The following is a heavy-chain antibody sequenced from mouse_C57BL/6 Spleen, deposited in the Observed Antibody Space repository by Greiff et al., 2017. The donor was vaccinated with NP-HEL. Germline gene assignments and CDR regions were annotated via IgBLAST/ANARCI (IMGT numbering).Heavy chain of an antibody. V-gene: IGHV5-4*01. J-gene: IGHJ4*01. CDR2: ISDGGSYT. D-gene: IGHD3-2*02. CDR3: ARDSIDISCYYAMDY. CDR1: GFTFSSYA. Sequence: EVQGVESGGGLVKPGGSLKLSCAASGFTFSSYAMSWVRQTPEKRLEWVATISDGGSYTYYPDNVKGRFTISRDNAKNNLYLQISHLKSEDTAMYDCARDSIDISCYYAMDYWGQGTSVTVAS.